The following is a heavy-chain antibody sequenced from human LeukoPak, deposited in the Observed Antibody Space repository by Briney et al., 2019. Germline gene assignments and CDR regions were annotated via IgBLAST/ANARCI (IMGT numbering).Heavy chain of an antibody. CDR3: ARGRGNESPFDY. Sequence: GASVKVSCKASGYIFTTYAMHWVRQPPGQRLEWTGCINAGDGNTKYSQKFQGRVTITRDTSASTAYMELSSLRSEDMAVYYCARGRGNESPFDYWGQGTLVTVSS. CDR2: INAGDGNT. V-gene: IGHV1-3*01. J-gene: IGHJ4*02. CDR1: GYIFTTYA. D-gene: IGHD4-23*01.